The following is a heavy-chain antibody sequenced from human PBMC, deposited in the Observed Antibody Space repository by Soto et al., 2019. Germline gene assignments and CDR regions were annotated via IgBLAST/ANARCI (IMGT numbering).Heavy chain of an antibody. D-gene: IGHD1-7*01. CDR1: GGTFSSYA. V-gene: IGHV1-69*01. CDR3: ARSVWEDNWNYNHHFDY. Sequence: QVQLVQSGAEVKKPGSSVKVSCKASGGTFSSYAISWVRQAPGQGLEWMGGIIPIFGTANYAQKFQGRVTITADESTSTAYMELSSLRSEDTAVYYCARSVWEDNWNYNHHFDYWGQGTLFTVSS. CDR2: IIPIFGTA. J-gene: IGHJ4*02.